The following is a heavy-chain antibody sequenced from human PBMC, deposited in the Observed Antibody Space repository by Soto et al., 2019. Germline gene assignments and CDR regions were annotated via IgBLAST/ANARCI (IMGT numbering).Heavy chain of an antibody. V-gene: IGHV3-21*01. D-gene: IGHD3-9*01. CDR1: GFXXXXXS. CDR2: IDTTSNYI. J-gene: IGHJ6*03. CDR3: VRDIGQYFRSGYMDV. Sequence: EVQLVESGGGLXXPGESXXLSCAASGFXXXXXSMNXXXQAAGRGPEWVSSIDTTSNYIYYADSVRGRFTISRDNAKDSLYLQMYSLRAEDTAVYYCVRDIGQYFRSGYMDVWGRGTTVTVSS.